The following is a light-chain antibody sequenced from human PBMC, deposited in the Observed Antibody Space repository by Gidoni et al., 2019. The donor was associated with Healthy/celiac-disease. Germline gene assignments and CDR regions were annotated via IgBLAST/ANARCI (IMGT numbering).Light chain of an antibody. J-gene: IGLJ1*01. V-gene: IGLV1-36*01. CDR3: AAWDDRLNGYV. CDR1: SSNIGNNA. CDR2: YDD. Sequence: QSVLTQPPSVSVAPRQRVTISCSGSSSNIGNNAVNWYQQLPGKAPKLLIYYDDLLPSGVSDRFSGSKSGTSASLAISGLQSEDEADYYCAAWDDRLNGYVFGTGTKVTVL.